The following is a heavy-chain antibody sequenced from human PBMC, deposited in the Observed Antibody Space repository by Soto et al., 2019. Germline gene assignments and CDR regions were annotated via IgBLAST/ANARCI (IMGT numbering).Heavy chain of an antibody. V-gene: IGHV3-21*01. CDR1: GFTFSSYS. D-gene: IGHD5-12*01. CDR3: ARDHIIPSPYSGYDLGEDY. CDR2: ISSSSSYI. J-gene: IGHJ4*02. Sequence: GGSLRLSCAASGFTFSSYSMNWVRQAPGKGLEWVSSISSSSSYIYYADSVKGRFTISRDNAKNSLYLQMNSLRAEDTAVYYCARDHIIPSPYSGYDLGEDYWGQGTLVTVSS.